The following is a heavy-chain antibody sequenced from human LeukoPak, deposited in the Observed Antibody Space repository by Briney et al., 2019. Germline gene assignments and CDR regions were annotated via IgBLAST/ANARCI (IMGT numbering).Heavy chain of an antibody. CDR1: GFTFSSCA. Sequence: GGSLRLSCAASGFTFSSCAMSWVGQAPGKGLEWVSAISGSGGSTYYADSVKGRFTISRDNSKNTLYLQMNSLRAEDTAVYYCANGGPNYYGSGSYYNGNWFDPWGQGTLVTVSS. V-gene: IGHV3-23*01. D-gene: IGHD3-10*01. CDR2: ISGSGGST. J-gene: IGHJ5*02. CDR3: ANGGPNYYGSGSYYNGNWFDP.